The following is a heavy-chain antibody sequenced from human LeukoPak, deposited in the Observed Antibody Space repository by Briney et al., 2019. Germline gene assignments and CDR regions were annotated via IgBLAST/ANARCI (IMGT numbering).Heavy chain of an antibody. V-gene: IGHV4-34*01. CDR3: ARGRYSTHYYYYYMDV. CDR2: INHSGST. CDR1: GGSFSGYY. Sequence: SETLSLTCAVYGGSFSGYYWSWIRQPPGKGLEWIGEINHSGSTNYNPSLKSRVTISVDTSKNQFSLKLSSVTAADTAVYYCARGRYSTHYYYYYMDVWGKGTTVTVSS. D-gene: IGHD6-13*01. J-gene: IGHJ6*03.